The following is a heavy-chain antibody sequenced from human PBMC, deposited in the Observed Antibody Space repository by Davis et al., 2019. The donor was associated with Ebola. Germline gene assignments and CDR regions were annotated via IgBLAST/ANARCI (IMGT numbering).Heavy chain of an antibody. J-gene: IGHJ6*02. V-gene: IGHV3-11*04. CDR2: ISSSSSTI. CDR3: AKAKLKYYYYYGMDV. CDR1: GFTFSDHY. D-gene: IGHD6-6*01. Sequence: PGGSLRLSCAASGFTFSDHYMDWVRQAPGKGLEWVSYISSSSSTIYYADSVKGRFTISRDNAKNSLYLQMNSLRAEDTAVYYCAKAKLKYYYYYGMDVWGQGTTVTVSS.